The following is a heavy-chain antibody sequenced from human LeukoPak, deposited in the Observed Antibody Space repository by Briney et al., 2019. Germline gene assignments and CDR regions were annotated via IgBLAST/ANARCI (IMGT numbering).Heavy chain of an antibody. CDR3: AREKVVPAAIFYYYYMDV. Sequence: GRSLRLSCAASGFTFSSYAMHWVRQAPGKGLEWVAVISYDGSNKYYADSVKGRFTISRDNSKNTLYLQMNSLRAEDTAVYYCAREKVVPAAIFYYYYMDVWGKGTTVTVSS. J-gene: IGHJ6*03. CDR2: ISYDGSNK. V-gene: IGHV3-30*01. CDR1: GFTFSSYA. D-gene: IGHD2-2*01.